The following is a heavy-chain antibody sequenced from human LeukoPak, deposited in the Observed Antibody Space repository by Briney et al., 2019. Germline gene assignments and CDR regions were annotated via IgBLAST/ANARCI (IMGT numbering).Heavy chain of an antibody. D-gene: IGHD1-1*01. CDR2: IYTSGTT. CDR1: GGSITTYY. V-gene: IGHV4-4*07. Sequence: SETLSLTCTVSGGSITTYYWSWIRQPAGKGLEWIGRIYTSGTTNYNPSLKNRVTMSLDTSNHKLSLKLSSVTAADTAVYYCARLNHDNCFDFWGQGILVTVSS. CDR3: ARLNHDNCFDF. J-gene: IGHJ4*02.